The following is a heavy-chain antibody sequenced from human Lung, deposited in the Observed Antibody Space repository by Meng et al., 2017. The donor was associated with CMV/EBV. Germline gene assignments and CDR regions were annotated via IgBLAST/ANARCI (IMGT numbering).Heavy chain of an antibody. CDR1: GGRFNGYY. CDR3: AREAGRYYSSGSYLV. J-gene: IGHJ4*02. V-gene: IGHV4-34*01. CDR2: MNHRGSN. Sequence: YGGRFNGYYWSWIRQPPGKGMEWIGEMNHRGSNKYNPYLRSRVSISVDKSKSQFSLKLTSVTAADTAVYYCAREAGRYYSSGSYLVWGQGTLVTVSS. D-gene: IGHD3-10*01.